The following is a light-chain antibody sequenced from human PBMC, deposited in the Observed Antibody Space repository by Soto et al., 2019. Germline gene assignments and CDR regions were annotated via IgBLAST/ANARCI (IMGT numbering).Light chain of an antibody. V-gene: IGLV7-46*02. CDR3: LLSQSGAVV. J-gene: IGLJ2*01. CDR2: DTS. Sequence: QAVVTQEPSLTVSPGGTVTLTCGSSTGAVTSGHCPNWFQQRPGQAPRTLIYDTSNKHSWTPARFSGSLLGGKAALTLLGAQPEDEADYYCLLSQSGAVVFGGGTKLTVL. CDR1: TGAVTSGHC.